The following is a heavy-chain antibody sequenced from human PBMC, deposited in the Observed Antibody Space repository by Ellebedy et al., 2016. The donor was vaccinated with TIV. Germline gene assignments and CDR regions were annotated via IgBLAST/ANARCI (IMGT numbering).Heavy chain of an antibody. CDR1: GGSISSYY. J-gene: IGHJ4*02. CDR2: IYYSGST. Sequence: MPEGSLRLSCTVSGGSISSYYWSWIRQPPGKGLEWIGYIYYSGSTNYNPSLKSRVTISVDTSKNQFSLKLSSVTAADTAVYYCAREGYSYATDYWGQGTLVTVSS. V-gene: IGHV4-59*01. CDR3: AREGYSYATDY. D-gene: IGHD5-18*01.